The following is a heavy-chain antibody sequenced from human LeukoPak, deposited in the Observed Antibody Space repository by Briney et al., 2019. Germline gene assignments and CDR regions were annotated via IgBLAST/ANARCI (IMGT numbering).Heavy chain of an antibody. CDR3: AKVRYQLLIDY. CDR1: GFSFSDYA. J-gene: IGHJ4*02. V-gene: IGHV3-23*01. D-gene: IGHD2-2*01. Sequence: PGGSLRLSCAASGFSFSDYAMGWVRQAPGKGLESVSTISRSGATTYYAASVKGRFTVSRDNSKNTLYLQMNSLRADDTAVYYCAKVRYQLLIDYWGQGTLVTVSS. CDR2: ISRSGATT.